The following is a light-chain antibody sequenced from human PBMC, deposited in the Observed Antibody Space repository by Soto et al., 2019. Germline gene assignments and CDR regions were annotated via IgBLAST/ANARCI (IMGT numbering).Light chain of an antibody. J-gene: IGKJ5*01. V-gene: IGKV3-11*01. CDR1: ESVSSY. Sequence: IELTLKPANVPLAAGERATLSCRASESVSSYLAWYQQKPGQAPGLLIYDASNRSSGSQDTVCDSGSGTDFSFCIGSLEPEDFGLYYCQQRSDWFTFGQGTRLEIK. CDR2: DAS. CDR3: QQRSDWFT.